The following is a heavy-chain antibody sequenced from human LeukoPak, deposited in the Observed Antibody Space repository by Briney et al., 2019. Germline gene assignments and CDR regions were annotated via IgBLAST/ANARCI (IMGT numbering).Heavy chain of an antibody. V-gene: IGHV4-39*01. CDR2: IYYSGST. CDR3: ARRSLLWFGELPPGFDP. D-gene: IGHD3-10*01. Sequence: SETLSLTCTVSGVSISSSSYYWGWIRQPPGKGLEWIGSIYYSGSTYYNPSLKSRVTISVDTSKNQFSLKLSSVTAADTAVYYCARRSLLWFGELPPGFDPWGQGTLVTVSS. CDR1: GVSISSSSYY. J-gene: IGHJ5*02.